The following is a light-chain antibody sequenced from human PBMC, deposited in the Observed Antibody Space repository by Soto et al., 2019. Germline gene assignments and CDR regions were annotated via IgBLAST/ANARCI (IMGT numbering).Light chain of an antibody. CDR3: QQLKSSPFT. J-gene: IGKJ3*01. CDR2: AAS. CDR1: QGISSY. Sequence: IQLTQSPSSLSAYVGDRVTIACRASQGISSYLAWYQQKPGKAPQLLIYAASTLQSGVPSRFSGSGSGTDFTLTISSLQPEDFVTYYCQQLKSSPFTFGPATKVD. V-gene: IGKV1-9*01.